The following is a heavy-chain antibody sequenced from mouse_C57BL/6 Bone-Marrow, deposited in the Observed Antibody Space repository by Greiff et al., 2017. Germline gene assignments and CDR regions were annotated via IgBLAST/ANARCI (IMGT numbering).Heavy chain of an antibody. D-gene: IGHD1-1*01. CDR3: ARYYGSSYGARDY. CDR1: GYTFTDYY. Sequence: DVQLQESGPVLVKPGASVKMSCKASGYTFTDYYMNWVKQSHGKSLEWIGVINPYNGGTSYNQKFKGKATLTVDKSSSTAYMELNSLTSEDSAVYYCARYYGSSYGARDYWGQGTSVTVSS. J-gene: IGHJ4*01. CDR2: INPYNGGT. V-gene: IGHV1-19*01.